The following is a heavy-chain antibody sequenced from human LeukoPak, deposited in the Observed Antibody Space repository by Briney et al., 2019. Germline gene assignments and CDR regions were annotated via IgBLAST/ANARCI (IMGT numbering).Heavy chain of an antibody. D-gene: IGHD2-15*01. CDR3: AKDFPDIVVVVAAPEGYYFDY. J-gene: IGHJ4*02. CDR2: ISGSGGST. CDR1: GFTFSSYA. V-gene: IGHV3-23*01. Sequence: GGSLRLSCAASGFTFSSYAMSWVRRAPGKGLEWVSAISGSGGSTYYADSVKGRFTISRDNSKNTLYLQMNSLRAEDTAVYYCAKDFPDIVVVVAAPEGYYFDYWGQGTLVTVSS.